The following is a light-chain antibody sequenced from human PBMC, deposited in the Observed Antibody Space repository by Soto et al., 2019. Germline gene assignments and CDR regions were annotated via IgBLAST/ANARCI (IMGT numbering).Light chain of an antibody. CDR3: QQSHGIPYT. V-gene: IGKV1-39*01. CDR1: QTISTY. Sequence: DIQMTQSPSSLSASVGDRVTITCRASQTISTYLNWYQQKPGKAPKLLIYAASTLQTGVPSRFSGSGSGTDFTRTINSLQPEDFATYYCQQSHGIPYTFGQGTKLEIK. CDR2: AAS. J-gene: IGKJ2*01.